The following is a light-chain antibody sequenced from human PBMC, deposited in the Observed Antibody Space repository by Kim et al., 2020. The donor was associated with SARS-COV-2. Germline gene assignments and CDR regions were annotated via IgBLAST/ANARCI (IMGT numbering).Light chain of an antibody. CDR2: AAS. Sequence: SGSVGHRVTLTRRARQSISSYMNWYQQKPGNAPKLLIYAASSLKGGLPSRFSGSGSGTDFTLTSSSLQPEDFATYYCQQSYSTPYSFGQETKL. CDR1: QSISSY. J-gene: IGKJ2*03. CDR3: QQSYSTPYS. V-gene: IGKV1-39*01.